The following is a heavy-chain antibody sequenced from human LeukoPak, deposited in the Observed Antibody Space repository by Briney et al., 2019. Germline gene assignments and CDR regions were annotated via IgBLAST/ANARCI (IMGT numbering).Heavy chain of an antibody. J-gene: IGHJ4*02. CDR3: ARERSRIAAAGTGMGY. D-gene: IGHD6-13*01. Sequence: ASVKVSCKASGYTFTGYYMHWVRQAPGQGLEWMGWINPNSGGTNYAQKFQGRVTMTRDTSISTAYMELSRLRSDDTAVYYCARERSRIAAAGTGMGYWGQGTLVTASS. CDR2: INPNSGGT. CDR1: GYTFTGYY. V-gene: IGHV1-2*02.